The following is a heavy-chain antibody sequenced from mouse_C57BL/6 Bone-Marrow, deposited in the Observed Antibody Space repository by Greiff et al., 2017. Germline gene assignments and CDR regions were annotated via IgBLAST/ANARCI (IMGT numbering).Heavy chain of an antibody. CDR1: GFTFSSYG. CDR3: ARNMVYGNYVGYAMDY. D-gene: IGHD2-10*02. J-gene: IGHJ4*01. Sequence: EVQLMESGGDLVKPGGSLKLSCAASGFTFSSYGMSWVRQTPDKRLEWVATISSGGSYTYYPDSVKGRFTISRDNAKNTLYLHMSSLKSEDTAMYYCARNMVYGNYVGYAMDYWGQGTSVTVSS. V-gene: IGHV5-6*01. CDR2: ISSGGSYT.